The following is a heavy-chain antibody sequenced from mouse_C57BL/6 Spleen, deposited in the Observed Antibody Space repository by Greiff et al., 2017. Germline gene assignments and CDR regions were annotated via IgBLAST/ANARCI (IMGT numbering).Heavy chain of an antibody. CDR1: GYTFTDYE. J-gene: IGHJ2*01. CDR2: IDPETGGT. CDR3: TRRGAYYFDY. V-gene: IGHV1-15*01. Sequence: VKLMESGAELVRPGATVTLSCTASGYTFTDYEMHWVKQTPVHGLEWIGAIDPETGGTAYNQKFKGKAILTADKSTSTAYMELRSLTSEDSAVYYCTRRGAYYFDYWGQGTTLTVSS.